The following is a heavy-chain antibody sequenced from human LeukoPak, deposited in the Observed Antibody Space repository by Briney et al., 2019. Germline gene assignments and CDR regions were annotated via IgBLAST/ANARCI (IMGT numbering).Heavy chain of an antibody. Sequence: PSGTLSLTCTVSGGSISSYYWSWIRQPPGKGLEWIGYIYYSGSTNYNPSLKSRVTISVDTSKNQFSLKLSSVTAADTAVYYCASPAPYDSSGYGAFDIWGQGTMVTVSS. J-gene: IGHJ3*02. CDR2: IYYSGST. CDR3: ASPAPYDSSGYGAFDI. V-gene: IGHV4-59*08. CDR1: GGSISSYY. D-gene: IGHD3-22*01.